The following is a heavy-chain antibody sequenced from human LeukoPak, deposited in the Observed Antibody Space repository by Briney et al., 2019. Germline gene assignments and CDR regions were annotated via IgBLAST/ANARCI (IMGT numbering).Heavy chain of an antibody. Sequence: SETLSLTSRVSGGSISSRSYYWGWIRQPPGKGLEWIGSMYYSGSTYYNPSLKSRVTISGDTSKNQFSLKLTSVTAADTAVYYCARHVPGYYGSESYSFWYFDLWGRGTLVSVSS. V-gene: IGHV4-39*01. CDR1: GGSISSRSYY. J-gene: IGHJ2*01. CDR2: MYYSGST. D-gene: IGHD3-10*01. CDR3: ARHVPGYYGSESYSFWYFDL.